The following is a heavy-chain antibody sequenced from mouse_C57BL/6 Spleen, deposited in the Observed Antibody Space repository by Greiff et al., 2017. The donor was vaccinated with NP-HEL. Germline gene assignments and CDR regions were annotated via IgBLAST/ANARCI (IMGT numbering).Heavy chain of an antibody. CDR2: INPSTGGT. J-gene: IGHJ2*01. CDR1: GYSFTGYY. Sequence: VQLKQSGPELVKPGASVKISCKASGYSFTGYYMNWVKQSPEKSLEWIGEINPSTGGTTYNQKFKAKATLTVDKSSSTAYMQLKSLTSEDSAVYYCARRDYYYEGDYWGQGTTLTVSS. CDR3: ARRDYYYEGDY. D-gene: IGHD1-1*01. V-gene: IGHV1-42*01.